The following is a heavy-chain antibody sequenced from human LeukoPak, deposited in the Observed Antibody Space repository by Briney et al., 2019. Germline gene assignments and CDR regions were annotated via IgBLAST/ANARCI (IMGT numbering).Heavy chain of an antibody. CDR2: MNPNSGNT. D-gene: IGHD6-19*01. J-gene: IGHJ4*02. CDR3: ARGLPIIAVAGTGDY. V-gene: IGHV1-8*02. CDR1: GYTFTSYG. Sequence: ASVKVSCKASGYTFTSYGISWVRQATGQGLEWMGWMNPNSGNTGYAQKFQGRVTMTRNTSISTAYMELSSLRSEDTAVYYCARGLPIIAVAGTGDYWGQGTLVTVSS.